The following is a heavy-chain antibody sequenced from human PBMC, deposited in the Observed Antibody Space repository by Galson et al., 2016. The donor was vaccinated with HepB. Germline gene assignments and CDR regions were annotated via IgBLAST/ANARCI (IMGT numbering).Heavy chain of an antibody. Sequence: PALVKPPQTLTLTCTFSGFSLSTSGMCVSWIRQPPGKALEWLARIDWDDDKYYSTSLKTRLTISKDASKNQVVLTMTNVDPVDTATYYCARIRGYAPDFYDSSGYYFDYWGQGTLVTVSS. CDR2: IDWDDDK. CDR3: ARIRGYAPDFYDSSGYYFDY. D-gene: IGHD3-22*01. V-gene: IGHV2-70*11. CDR1: GFSLSTSGMC. J-gene: IGHJ4*02.